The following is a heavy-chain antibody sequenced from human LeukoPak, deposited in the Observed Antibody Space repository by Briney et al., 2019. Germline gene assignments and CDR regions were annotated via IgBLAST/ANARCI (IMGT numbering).Heavy chain of an antibody. CDR3: ARARRGWYGLYYFDY. CDR2: IIPIPGIV. V-gene: IGHV1-69*04. D-gene: IGHD6-19*01. J-gene: IGHJ4*02. CDR1: GGTFGSYG. Sequence: ASVTVSCKASGGTFGSYGTSWVRQAPGQGLEWMGRIIPIPGIVNYAQKFQGRVTITADKSTSTAYMELSSLRSEDTAVYYCARARRGWYGLYYFDYWGQGILVTVSS.